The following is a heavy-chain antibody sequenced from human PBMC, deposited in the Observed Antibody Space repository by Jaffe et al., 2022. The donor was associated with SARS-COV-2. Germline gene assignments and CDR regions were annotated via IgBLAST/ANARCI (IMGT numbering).Heavy chain of an antibody. J-gene: IGHJ3*02. CDR2: IYYTGNT. V-gene: IGHV4-39*01. CDR3: ARQGPTDAFDI. CDR1: SGSISGSSDY. Sequence: QLQLQESGPGLVKPSETLSLSCTVSSGSISGSSDYWGWIRQPPGKGLEWIGAIYYTGNTYYNPSLKSRVTISVDTSKNQFSLKLSSVTAADTAVYYCARQGPTDAFDIWGQGTMVTVSS.